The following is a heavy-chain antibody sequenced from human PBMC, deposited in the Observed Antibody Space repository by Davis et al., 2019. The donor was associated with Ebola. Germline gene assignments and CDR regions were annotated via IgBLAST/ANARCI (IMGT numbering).Heavy chain of an antibody. V-gene: IGHV1-8*01. CDR2: MNPNRGDT. J-gene: IGHJ6*02. D-gene: IGHD1-1*01. Sequence: ASVQVSCKASGYTFSHYAINWVRQATGQGLEWMGWMNPNRGDTGYAQKFQGRVTMTRNTSISTAYMELSSLRSEDTAVYYCAREGTGDGFIYYYGMDVWGQGTTVTVSS. CDR1: GYTFSHYA. CDR3: AREGTGDGFIYYYGMDV.